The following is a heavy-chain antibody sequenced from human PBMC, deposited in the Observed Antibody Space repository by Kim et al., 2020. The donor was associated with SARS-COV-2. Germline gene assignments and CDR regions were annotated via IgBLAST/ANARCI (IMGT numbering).Heavy chain of an antibody. V-gene: IGHV5-51*01. CDR2: IYPGDSDT. D-gene: IGHD5-18*01. Sequence: GESLKISCKGSGYSFTSYWIGWVRQMPGKGLEWMGIIYPGDSDTRYSPSFQGQVTISADKSISTAYLQWSSLKASDTAMYYCARRPHSDTALDYGMDVWGQGTTVTVSS. CDR3: ARRPHSDTALDYGMDV. CDR1: GYSFTSYW. J-gene: IGHJ6*02.